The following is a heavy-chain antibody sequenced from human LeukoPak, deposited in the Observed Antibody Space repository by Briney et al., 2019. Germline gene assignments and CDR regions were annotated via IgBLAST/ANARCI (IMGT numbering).Heavy chain of an antibody. J-gene: IGHJ3*02. V-gene: IGHV4-34*01. D-gene: IGHD3-9*01. CDR2: INHSGST. Sequence: PSETLSLTCAVYGGSFSGYYWSWIRQPPGKGLEWIGDINHSGSTNYNPSLKSRVTISIDTSKNQFSLKLNSVTAADTAVYYCARVRGYYDILTAYFPGAFDIWGQGTMVTVSS. CDR3: ARVRGYYDILTAYFPGAFDI. CDR1: GGSFSGYY.